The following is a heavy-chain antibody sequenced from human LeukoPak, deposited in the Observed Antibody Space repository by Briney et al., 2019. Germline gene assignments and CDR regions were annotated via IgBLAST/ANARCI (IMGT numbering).Heavy chain of an antibody. V-gene: IGHV1-18*01. CDR3: ARDPSGSGWPI. D-gene: IGHD6-19*01. CDR2: ISAYNGNT. J-gene: IGHJ4*02. CDR1: GYTFTSYG. Sequence: GASVKVSCKASGYTFTSYGISWVRQAPGQGLEWMGWISAYNGNTNYAQKLQGRVTMTRDTSTSTVYMELSSLRSEDTAVYYCARDPSGSGWPIWGQGTLVTVSS.